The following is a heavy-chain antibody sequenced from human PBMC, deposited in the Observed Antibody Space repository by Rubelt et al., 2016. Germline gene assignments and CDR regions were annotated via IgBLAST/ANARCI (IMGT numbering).Heavy chain of an antibody. D-gene: IGHD6-6*01. CDR1: GGSFSGYY. Sequence: QVQLQQWGAGLLKPSETLSLTCAVYGGSFSGYYWSWIRQPPGKGLEWIGEINHSGSTNYNPSLRGRVTISVDTSKNQFSLKLSSVTAADTAVYYCASRAAAARQGSWFDPWGQGTLVTVSS. CDR3: ASRAAAARQGSWFDP. V-gene: IGHV4-34*01. CDR2: INHSGST. J-gene: IGHJ5*02.